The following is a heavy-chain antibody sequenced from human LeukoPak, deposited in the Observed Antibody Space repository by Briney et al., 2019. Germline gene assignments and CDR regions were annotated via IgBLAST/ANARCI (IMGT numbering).Heavy chain of an antibody. CDR2: ISVSGSSI. Sequence: PGGSLRLSCAASGFTFSSYEMNWVRQAPGKGLEWVSYISVSGSSIYYADSVKGRFTISRDNAKNSLYLQMNSLRAEDTADYYCARELPGPFDYWGQGTLVTVSS. CDR3: ARELPGPFDY. V-gene: IGHV3-48*03. J-gene: IGHJ4*02. D-gene: IGHD1-14*01. CDR1: GFTFSSYE.